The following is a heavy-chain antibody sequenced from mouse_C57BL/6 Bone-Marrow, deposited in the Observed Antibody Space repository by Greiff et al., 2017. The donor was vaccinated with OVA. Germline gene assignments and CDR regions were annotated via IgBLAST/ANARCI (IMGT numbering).Heavy chain of an antibody. CDR2: IDPEDGET. D-gene: IGHD2-3*01. CDR1: GFNIKDYY. V-gene: IGHV14-2*01. J-gene: IGHJ2*01. CDR3: ARCYDGYYPYYFDY. Sequence: VPLTESGAELVKPGASVKLSFTASGFNIKDYYMHWVKQRTEQGMEWIGRIDPEDGETNYAPKFQGKATITADTSSNTAYLQLSSLTSEDTAVYYCARCYDGYYPYYFDYWGQGTTLTVSS.